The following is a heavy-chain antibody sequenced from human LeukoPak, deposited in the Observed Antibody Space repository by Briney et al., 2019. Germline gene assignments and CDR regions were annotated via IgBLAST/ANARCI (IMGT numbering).Heavy chain of an antibody. J-gene: IGHJ4*02. D-gene: IGHD6-19*01. CDR3: ARVAVAAPVQFDY. CDR1: GGSFSGYY. Sequence: SETLSLTCAVYGGSFSGYYWSWIRQPPGKGLEWIGEINHSGSTNYNPSLKSRVTISVDTSKNQFSLKLSSVTAADTAVYYCARVAVAAPVQFDYWGQGTLVTVSS. CDR2: INHSGST. V-gene: IGHV4-34*01.